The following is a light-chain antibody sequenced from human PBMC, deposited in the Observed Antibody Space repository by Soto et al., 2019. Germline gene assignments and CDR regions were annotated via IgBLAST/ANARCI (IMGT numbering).Light chain of an antibody. J-gene: IGKJ1*01. Sequence: EVMLTQSPGTLSLSPGERATLSCRASQSIFSNYLAWYQQKSGQAPRLLIYGASNRATGIPDRFSGSGSGTDFTLTISRLEPEDFAVYYCQQYGTSPRTFGQGTKVEF. CDR2: GAS. V-gene: IGKV3-20*01. CDR3: QQYGTSPRT. CDR1: QSIFSNY.